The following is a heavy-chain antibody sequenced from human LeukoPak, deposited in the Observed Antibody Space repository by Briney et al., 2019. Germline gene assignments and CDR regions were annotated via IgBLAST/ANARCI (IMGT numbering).Heavy chain of an antibody. Sequence: SETLSLTCTVSGGSISITSYYWGWIRQPPGKGLEWIGSMYSSGSTYYNPSLKSRVTISVDTSKNQFSLKLSSVTAADTAVYYCARGPPDCSSTSCYAFDAFDIWGQGTMVTVSS. CDR3: ARGPPDCSSTSCYAFDAFDI. CDR1: GGSISITSYY. CDR2: MYSSGST. J-gene: IGHJ3*02. D-gene: IGHD2-2*01. V-gene: IGHV4-39*07.